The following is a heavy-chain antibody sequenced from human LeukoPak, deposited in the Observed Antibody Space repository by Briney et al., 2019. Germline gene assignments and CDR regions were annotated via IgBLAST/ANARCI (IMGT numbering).Heavy chain of an antibody. D-gene: IGHD3-22*01. V-gene: IGHV3-23*01. J-gene: IGHJ4*02. CDR1: GFTFSSYA. Sequence: GGSLRLSCAASGFTFSSYAMSWVRQAPGKGLEWVSAISGSGGSTYYADSVKGRFTISRDNSKNTLYLQMNSLRAEDTAVYYCAKAIYYYDSSGCFDYWGLGTLVTVSS. CDR2: ISGSGGST. CDR3: AKAIYYYDSSGCFDY.